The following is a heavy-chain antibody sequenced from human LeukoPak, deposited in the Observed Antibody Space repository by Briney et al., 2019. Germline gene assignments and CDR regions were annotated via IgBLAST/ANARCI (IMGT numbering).Heavy chain of an antibody. D-gene: IGHD2/OR15-2a*01. CDR1: GGSITSPDYH. Sequence: SETLSLTCTVSGGSITSPDYHWGWIRQPQGKGLEWIGSVSFSGSTHYNSSPKSRVIVFVETAENRFSLRMKFVTAADTALYFCATRNSETADDRWGQGILVTVSS. V-gene: IGHV4-39*01. CDR2: VSFSGST. J-gene: IGHJ5*02. CDR3: ATRNSETADDR.